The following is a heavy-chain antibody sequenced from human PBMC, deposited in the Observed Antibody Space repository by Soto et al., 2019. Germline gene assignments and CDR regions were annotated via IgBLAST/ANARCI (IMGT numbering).Heavy chain of an antibody. CDR1: GGSISRYY. Sequence: SETLSLTCTVSGGSISRYYWSWIRQPPGKGLEWIGYIYYRGSTHYNPSLKSRVTISVDTSKNQFSLKLSSVTAADTAVYYCARGATGKEWIQLWNLGYYYYMDVWGKGTTVTVSS. J-gene: IGHJ6*03. CDR3: ARGATGKEWIQLWNLGYYYYMDV. CDR2: IYYRGST. V-gene: IGHV4-59*01. D-gene: IGHD5-18*01.